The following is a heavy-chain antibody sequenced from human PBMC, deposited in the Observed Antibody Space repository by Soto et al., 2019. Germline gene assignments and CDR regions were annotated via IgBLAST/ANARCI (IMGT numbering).Heavy chain of an antibody. Sequence: SVKVSCKASGGTFSSYAISWVRQAPGQGLEWMGGIIPIFGTANYAQKFQGRVTITADESTSTAYMELSSLRSEDTAVYYCARDGKGDYDPGRYGMDVWGQGTTVTSP. J-gene: IGHJ6*02. D-gene: IGHD4-17*01. CDR3: ARDGKGDYDPGRYGMDV. V-gene: IGHV1-69*13. CDR1: GGTFSSYA. CDR2: IIPIFGTA.